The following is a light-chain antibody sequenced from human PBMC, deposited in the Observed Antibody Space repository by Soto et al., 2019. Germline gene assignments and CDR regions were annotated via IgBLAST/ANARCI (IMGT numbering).Light chain of an antibody. CDR1: QSFSSTF. Sequence: EILLTQSPGSLSLSPGDRATLSCRASQSFSSTFFAWYQQKPGQAPRLLICGASSRATGIPDRFSGSGSGTDFTLTISRLEPEDFAVYYCQQYASSVTLGQGIKVEIK. V-gene: IGKV3-20*01. CDR3: QQYASSVT. CDR2: GAS. J-gene: IGKJ1*01.